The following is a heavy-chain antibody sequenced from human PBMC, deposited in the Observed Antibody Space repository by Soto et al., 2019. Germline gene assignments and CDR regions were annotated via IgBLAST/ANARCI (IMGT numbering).Heavy chain of an antibody. CDR3: ARTKGYCSSTSCYTHFDY. CDR2: ISSNGGST. CDR1: GFTFSSYA. Sequence: GGSLRLSCAASGFTFSSYAMHWVRQAPGKGLEYVSAISSNGGSTYYANSVKGRFTISRDNSKNTLYLQMGSLRAEDMAVYYYARTKGYCSSTSCYTHFDYWGQGTLVTVSS. D-gene: IGHD2-2*02. V-gene: IGHV3-64*01. J-gene: IGHJ4*02.